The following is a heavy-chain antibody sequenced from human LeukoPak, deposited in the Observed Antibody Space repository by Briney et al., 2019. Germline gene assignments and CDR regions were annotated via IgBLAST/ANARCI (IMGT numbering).Heavy chain of an antibody. D-gene: IGHD4-17*01. CDR2: INQDGSAK. Sequence: GGSLRLSCAVSGFTFSNYWMSWVRQAPGKGLEWVANINQDGSAKYYVVSVKGRFTISRDNAKNSLFLYMNSLRAEDTALYFCARVPATVKADYWGQGTLVTVSS. V-gene: IGHV3-7*04. J-gene: IGHJ4*02. CDR3: ARVPATVKADY. CDR1: GFTFSNYW.